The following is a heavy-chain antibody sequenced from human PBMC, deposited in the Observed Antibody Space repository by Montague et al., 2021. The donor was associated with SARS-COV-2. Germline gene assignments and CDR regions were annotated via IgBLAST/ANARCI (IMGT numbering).Heavy chain of an antibody. V-gene: IGHV4-4*01. J-gene: IGHJ5*02. Sequence: IFPGGSTYYNASLQSRVTISIENSKNQLSLRLTSITAADTAVYFCSRGGADFGDYGWLDPWGPGILVT. D-gene: IGHD4-17*01. CDR3: SRGGADFGDYGWLDP. CDR2: IFPGGST.